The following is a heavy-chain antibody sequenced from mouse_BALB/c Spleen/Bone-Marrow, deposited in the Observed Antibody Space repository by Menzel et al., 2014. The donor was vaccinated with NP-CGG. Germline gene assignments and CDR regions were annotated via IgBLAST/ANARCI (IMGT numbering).Heavy chain of an antibody. D-gene: IGHD2-4*01. J-gene: IGHJ2*01. CDR3: ARYDYDVGYFDY. CDR1: GYSITSDYA. Sequence: EVQLQQSGPGQVKPSQSLSLTCTVTGYSITSDYAWNWIRQFPGNKLEWMGYISYSGSTSYNPSLKSRISITRDTSKNQFFLQLNSVTTEDTATYYCARYDYDVGYFDYWGQGTTLTVSS. V-gene: IGHV3-2*02. CDR2: ISYSGST.